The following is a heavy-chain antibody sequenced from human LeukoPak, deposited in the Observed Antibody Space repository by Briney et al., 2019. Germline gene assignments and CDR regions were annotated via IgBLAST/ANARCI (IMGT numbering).Heavy chain of an antibody. CDR2: FDPEDGET. CDR3: ARSLYGDYVISRYYYMDV. D-gene: IGHD4-17*01. CDR1: GYTLTELS. V-gene: IGHV1-24*01. J-gene: IGHJ6*03. Sequence: ASVKVSCKVSGYTLTELSMHWVRQAPGKGLEWMGGFDPEDGETIYAQKSQGRVTMTEDTSTDTAYMELSSLRSEDTAVYYCARSLYGDYVISRYYYMDVWGKGTTVTISS.